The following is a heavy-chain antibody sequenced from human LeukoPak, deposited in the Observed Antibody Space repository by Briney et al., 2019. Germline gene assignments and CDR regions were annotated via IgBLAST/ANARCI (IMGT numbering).Heavy chain of an antibody. D-gene: IGHD5-12*01. Sequence: PGGSLRLSCAASGFTFNRYSMNWVRQAPGKGLEWVSYISSSSSTIYYADSVKGRFTISRDNAKNSLYLQMNSLRAEDTAVYYCARGVATLGQYFDYWGQGTLVTVSS. J-gene: IGHJ4*02. V-gene: IGHV3-48*04. CDR2: ISSSSSTI. CDR1: GFTFNRYS. CDR3: ARGVATLGQYFDY.